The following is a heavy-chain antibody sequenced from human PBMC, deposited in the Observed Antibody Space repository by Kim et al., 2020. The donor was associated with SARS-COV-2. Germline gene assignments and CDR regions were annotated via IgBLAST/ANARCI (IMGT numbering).Heavy chain of an antibody. CDR2: IYSGGSR. D-gene: IGHD5-12*01. CDR1: SFSVSTAY. Sequence: GGSLRLSCAVSSFSVSTAYMSWVRQAPGKGLEWVSGIYSGGSRYYADSVRGRFTISRDNSKNTLILQMNSLRADDTAIYYCAREVYTDYERDFQYWGRGTLVTVSS. J-gene: IGHJ4*02. V-gene: IGHV3-53*01. CDR3: AREVYTDYERDFQY.